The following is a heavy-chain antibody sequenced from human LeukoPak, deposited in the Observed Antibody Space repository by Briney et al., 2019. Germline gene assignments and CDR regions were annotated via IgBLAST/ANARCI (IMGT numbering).Heavy chain of an antibody. D-gene: IGHD5-24*01. V-gene: IGHV3-48*03. Sequence: GGSLRLSCAASGFTFSSYEMNWVRQAPGKGLEWVSYISSSGSTIYYADSVKGRFTISRDNAKNSLYLQMNSLRAEDTAVYYCAVATIKDYFDYWGQGTLVNVSS. CDR3: AVATIKDYFDY. CDR1: GFTFSSYE. J-gene: IGHJ4*02. CDR2: ISSSGSTI.